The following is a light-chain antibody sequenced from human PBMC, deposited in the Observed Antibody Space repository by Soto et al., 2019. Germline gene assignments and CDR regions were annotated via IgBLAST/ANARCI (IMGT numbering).Light chain of an antibody. V-gene: IGKV1-5*02. CDR3: QQYNSYS. Sequence: SPCTPPNSVGDRVTLICRASQSISNWLAWYQQKPGTAPKVLIYHASNLQSGVPSRFSGSGSGTEFTLTISSLQPDDFATYYCQQYNSYSFGQGAKVDIK. J-gene: IGKJ1*01. CDR1: QSISNW. CDR2: HAS.